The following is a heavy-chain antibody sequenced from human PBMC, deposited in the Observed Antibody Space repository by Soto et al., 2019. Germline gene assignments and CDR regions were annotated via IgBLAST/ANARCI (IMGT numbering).Heavy chain of an antibody. J-gene: IGHJ5*02. D-gene: IGHD2-21*01. CDR1: GFTFSSYS. CDR3: ARQAYCGGDCYSGYNWFDP. CDR2: ISSSSSYI. V-gene: IGHV3-21*01. Sequence: GGSLRLSCAASGFTFSSYSVNWVRQAPGKGLEWVSSISSSSSYIYYADSVKGRFTISRDNAKNSLYLQMNSLRAEDTAVYYCARQAYCGGDCYSGYNWFDPWGQGTLVTVSS.